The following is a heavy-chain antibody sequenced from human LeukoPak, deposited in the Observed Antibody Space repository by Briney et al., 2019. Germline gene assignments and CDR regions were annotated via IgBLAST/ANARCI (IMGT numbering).Heavy chain of an antibody. CDR1: GGSFSGYY. J-gene: IGHJ4*02. CDR3: ARDKRRQWPPYYFDY. Sequence: SETLSLTCAVYGGSFSGYYWSWIRQPPGKGLEWIGEINHSGSTYYNPSLKSRVTISVDTSKNQFSLKLSSVTAADTAVYYCARDKRRQWPPYYFDYWGQGTLVTVSS. D-gene: IGHD6-19*01. CDR2: INHSGST. V-gene: IGHV4-34*01.